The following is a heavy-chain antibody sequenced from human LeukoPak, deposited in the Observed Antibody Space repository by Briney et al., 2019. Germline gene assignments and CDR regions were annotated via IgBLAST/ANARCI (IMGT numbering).Heavy chain of an antibody. CDR1: GFTFSSYE. CDR2: ISSSGSTI. J-gene: IGHJ4*02. V-gene: IGHV3-48*03. D-gene: IGHD3-10*01. Sequence: GGSLRLSCAASGFTFSSYEMNWVRQAPGKGPEWVSYISSSGSTIYYADSVKGRFTISRDNAKNSLYLQMNSLRAEDTAVYYCARTTMVRGRRLDYWGQGTLVTVSS. CDR3: ARTTMVRGRRLDY.